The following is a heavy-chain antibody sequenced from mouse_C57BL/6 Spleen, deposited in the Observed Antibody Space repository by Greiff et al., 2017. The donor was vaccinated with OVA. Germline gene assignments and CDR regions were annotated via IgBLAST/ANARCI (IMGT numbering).Heavy chain of an antibody. CDR2: IWSGGST. J-gene: IGHJ4*01. D-gene: IGHD1-1*01. CDR3: AKVGSSHYYAMDY. Sequence: VQLQESGPGLVQPSQSLSITCTVSGFSLPSYGVHWVRQPPGKGLEWLGVIWSGGSTDYNAAFISRLSISKDNSKSQVFFKMNSLQADDTAIYYCAKVGSSHYYAMDYWGQGTSVTVSS. V-gene: IGHV2-4*01. CDR1: GFSLPSYG.